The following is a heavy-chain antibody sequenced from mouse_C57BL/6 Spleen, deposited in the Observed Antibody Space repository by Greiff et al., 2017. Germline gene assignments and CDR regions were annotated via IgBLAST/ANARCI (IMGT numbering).Heavy chain of an antibody. J-gene: IGHJ2*01. CDR1: GYAFTNYL. D-gene: IGHD2-12*01. Sequence: QVHVKQSGAELVRPGTSVKVSCKASGYAFTNYLIEWVKQRPGQGLEWIGVINPGSGGTNYNEKFKGKATLTADKSSSTAYMQLSSLTSEDSAVYFCARNYIRGYYFDYWGQGTTLTVSS. V-gene: IGHV1-54*01. CDR2: INPGSGGT. CDR3: ARNYIRGYYFDY.